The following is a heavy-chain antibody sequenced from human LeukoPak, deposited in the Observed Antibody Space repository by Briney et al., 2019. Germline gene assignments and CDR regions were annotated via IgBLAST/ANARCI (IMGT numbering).Heavy chain of an antibody. D-gene: IGHD4-17*01. CDR1: GFPFSRYW. CDR3: ARDRYGEPFDY. CDR2: INQDGSEQ. Sequence: GGSLRLSCAASGFPFSRYWMSWVRQAPGKGLEWVASINQDGSEQYYVDSVKGRFTISRDNTKNSLFLQMNTLRAEDTAVYYCARDRYGEPFDYWGQGTLVIVSS. V-gene: IGHV3-7*04. J-gene: IGHJ4*02.